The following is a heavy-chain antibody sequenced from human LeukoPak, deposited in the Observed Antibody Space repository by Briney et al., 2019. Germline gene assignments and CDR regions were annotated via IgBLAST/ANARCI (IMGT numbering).Heavy chain of an antibody. V-gene: IGHV3-48*01. CDR3: ARDPSNSSGWNYFDY. CDR1: GFTFSSYT. J-gene: IGHJ4*02. Sequence: GRSLRLSCAASGFTFSSYTMNWVRQAPGKGLEWVSYISSSYNTIYYADSVKGRFTISRDNAKNSLYLQMDSLRAEDTAVYYCARDPSNSSGWNYFDYWGQGTLVTVSS. D-gene: IGHD6-19*01. CDR2: ISSSYNTI.